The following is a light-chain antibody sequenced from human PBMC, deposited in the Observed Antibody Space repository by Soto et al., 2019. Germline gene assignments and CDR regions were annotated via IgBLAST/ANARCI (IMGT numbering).Light chain of an antibody. CDR2: ATS. J-gene: IGKJ2*01. V-gene: IGKV3-20*01. CDR1: QSVSSRD. CDR3: QQYDNSPGYT. Sequence: EIVLTQSPGTLSLSPGERATLSCRASQSVSSRDLAWYQQKPGQAPRLLIYATSSRAAGIPDRFSGSGSGTDFPLTISRLEPEYFAVYYCQQYDNSPGYTFGQGTKLEIK.